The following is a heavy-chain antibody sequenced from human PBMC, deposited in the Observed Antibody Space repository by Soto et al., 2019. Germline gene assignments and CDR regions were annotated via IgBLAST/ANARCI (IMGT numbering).Heavy chain of an antibody. V-gene: IGHV1-69*13. D-gene: IGHD2-2*01. J-gene: IGHJ6*02. CDR1: GGTFSSYA. Sequence: ASVKVSCKASGGTFSSYAISRVRQAPGQGLEWMGGIIPIFGTANYAQKFQGRVTITADESTSTAYMELSSLRSEDTAVYYCARSVSFRYQLLKRGMDVWGQGTTVTVS. CDR3: ARSVSFRYQLLKRGMDV. CDR2: IIPIFGTA.